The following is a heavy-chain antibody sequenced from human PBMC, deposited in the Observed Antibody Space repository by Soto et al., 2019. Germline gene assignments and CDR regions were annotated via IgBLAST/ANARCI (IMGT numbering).Heavy chain of an antibody. V-gene: IGHV3-23*01. D-gene: IGHD2-15*01. CDR1: GFTFNTYA. CDR2: VSAGGTSA. Sequence: EVQLLESGGGLVQPGGSLRLSCAASGFTFNTYAMGWVRQAPGKGLEWVSAVSAGGTSAYYAASVEGRFTISRDNSKNTLYLQMNSLRVEDTARYYSVDRCSGGRCSPFDYWGQGTLVTVAS. J-gene: IGHJ4*02. CDR3: VDRCSGGRCSPFDY.